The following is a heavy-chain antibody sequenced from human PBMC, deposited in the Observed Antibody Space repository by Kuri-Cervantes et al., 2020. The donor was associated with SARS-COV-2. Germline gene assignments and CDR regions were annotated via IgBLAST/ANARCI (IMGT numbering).Heavy chain of an antibody. CDR3: VRLVGATNHDAFDI. Sequence: GESLKISCTASGFTFNSYNMKWVRQAPGKGLEWVSGIGPSNTYIYYADSVKGRFTISRDNAKNSLYLQMNSLRAEDMALYYCVRLVGATNHDAFDIWGQGTMVTVSS. CDR1: GFTFNSYN. J-gene: IGHJ3*02. D-gene: IGHD1-26*01. CDR2: IGPSNTYI. V-gene: IGHV3-21*04.